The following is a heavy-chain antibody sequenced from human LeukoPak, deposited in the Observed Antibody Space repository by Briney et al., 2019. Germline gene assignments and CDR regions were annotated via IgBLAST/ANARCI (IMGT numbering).Heavy chain of an antibody. J-gene: IGHJ4*02. D-gene: IGHD2-21*02. V-gene: IGHV3-23*01. CDR1: GFNFANHA. CDR3: VREDTPATANY. Sequence: GGSLRLSCAASGFNFANHAMSWVRQTAGKGLEWVSAISGGGDITYYADSVKGRFTISRDNSKDTLFLQMHSLRPGDTAVYYCVREDTPATANYWGQGTLVTTSS. CDR2: ISGGGDIT.